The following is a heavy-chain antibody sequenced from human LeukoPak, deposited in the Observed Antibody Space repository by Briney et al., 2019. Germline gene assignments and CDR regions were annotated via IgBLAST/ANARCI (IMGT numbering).Heavy chain of an antibody. J-gene: IGHJ4*02. Sequence: GGSLRLSCAASGFTFSIYAMSWVRQAPGKGLEWVSVIYSGGGTFYSDSVKGRFIISRDSSKNTLYLQMNSLRADDTAVYYCARDSSGPAFWGQGTLVTVSS. V-gene: IGHV3-53*01. CDR2: IYSGGGT. D-gene: IGHD6-19*01. CDR3: ARDSSGPAF. CDR1: GFTFSIYA.